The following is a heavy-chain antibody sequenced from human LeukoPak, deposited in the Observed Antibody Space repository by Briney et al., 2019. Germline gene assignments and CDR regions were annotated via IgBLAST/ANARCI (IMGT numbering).Heavy chain of an antibody. D-gene: IGHD1-14*01. J-gene: IGHJ4*02. CDR2: SDPADGET. CDR1: GYPFSDYY. V-gene: IGHV1-69-2*01. Sequence: GASVKVSCKASGYPFSDYYIHWLQHAPGQGLELMGRSDPADGETTYAKNFQVRVTFTSDTSTYTIYMEQNSLTLADRAVYFCARDHAERGPYLDLWGQGTQVIVSS. CDR3: ARDHAERGPYLDL.